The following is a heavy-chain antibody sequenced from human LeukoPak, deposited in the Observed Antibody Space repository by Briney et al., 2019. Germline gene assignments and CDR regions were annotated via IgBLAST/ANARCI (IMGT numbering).Heavy chain of an antibody. CDR2: IYYSGST. CDR1: GGSISSGGYY. J-gene: IGHJ4*02. V-gene: IGHV4-31*03. D-gene: IGHD4-17*01. CDR3: ARATATVTPYFDY. Sequence: SETLSLTCTVSGGSISSGGYYWSWIRQHPGKGLEWIGYIYYSGSTYYYPSLKSRVTISVDTSKNQFSLKLSSVTAADTAVYYCARATATVTPYFDYWGQGTLVTVSS.